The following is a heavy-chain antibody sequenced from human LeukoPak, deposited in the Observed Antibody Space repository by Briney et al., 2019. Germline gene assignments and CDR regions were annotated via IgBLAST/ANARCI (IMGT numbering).Heavy chain of an antibody. CDR3: ARDAVTLTPYGY. Sequence: ASMKVSCKXSGYTFTSYGISWVLQAPGQGLEWMGWISAYNGNTNYAQKLQGRVTMTTDTSTSTAYMELRSLRSDDTAVYYCARDAVTLTPYGYWGQGTLVTVSS. V-gene: IGHV1-18*01. D-gene: IGHD6-19*01. CDR1: GYTFTSYG. CDR2: ISAYNGNT. J-gene: IGHJ4*02.